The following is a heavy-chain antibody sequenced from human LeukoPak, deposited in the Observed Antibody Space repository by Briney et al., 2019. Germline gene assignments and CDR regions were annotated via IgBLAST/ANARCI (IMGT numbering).Heavy chain of an antibody. J-gene: IGHJ5*02. D-gene: IGHD2/OR15-2a*01. CDR1: GYAFTGYY. CDR3: ARLGGNINSPYGNWFDP. Sequence: GASVKVSCKASGYAFTGYYMHWVRQAPGQGLEWMGWINPNNGDTKYAQKFQGRVTMTRDTSISTAYMELSRLRSDDTAVYYCARLGGNINSPYGNWFDPWGQGALVTVSS. V-gene: IGHV1-2*02. CDR2: INPNNGDT.